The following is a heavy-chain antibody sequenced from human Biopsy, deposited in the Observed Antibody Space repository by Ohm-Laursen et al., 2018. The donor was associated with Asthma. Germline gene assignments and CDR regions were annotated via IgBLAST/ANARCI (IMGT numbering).Heavy chain of an antibody. J-gene: IGHJ4*02. Sequence: SSVRVSCKSLGGTFNTYVIGWVRQAPGQGLEWMGGINSVFGTTTYPQKFQDRVTITADDSTSTVYMELSSLRSEDTAVYYCARKAGSCISRTCYSLDFWGQGALVTVSS. CDR2: INSVFGTT. CDR1: GGTFNTYV. V-gene: IGHV1-69*01. CDR3: ARKAGSCISRTCYSLDF. D-gene: IGHD2-2*01.